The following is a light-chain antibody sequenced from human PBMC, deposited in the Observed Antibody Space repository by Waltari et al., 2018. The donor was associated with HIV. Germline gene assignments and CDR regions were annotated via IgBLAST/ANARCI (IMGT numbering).Light chain of an antibody. CDR3: QSYDSSLSGSFV. V-gene: IGLV1-40*01. CDR2: AAD. J-gene: IGLJ1*01. CDR1: SSTIGAGYD. Sequence: VLTQPPSVSGTPGHRVTISCTGSSSTIGAGYDVHGFQQLPGTAPKLLIYAADNRPSGVPDRFSGSKSGTSASLAITGLQAEDEADYYCQSYDSSLSGSFVFGTGTKVTVL.